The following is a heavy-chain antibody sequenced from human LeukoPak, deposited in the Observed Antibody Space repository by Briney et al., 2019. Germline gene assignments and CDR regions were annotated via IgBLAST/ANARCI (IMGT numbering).Heavy chain of an antibody. CDR1: GGSISSGSYY. D-gene: IGHD6-6*01. Sequence: SQTLSLTCTVSGGSISSGSYYWGWIRQPPGKGLEWIGKIYYSGSTYYNPSLKSRVTVSVDRSKTQFSLKLSSVTAADTAVYYCAGLLFSSSSGYYYYMDVWGKGTTVTVSS. CDR3: AGLLFSSSSGYYYYMDV. CDR2: IYYSGST. J-gene: IGHJ6*03. V-gene: IGHV4-39*01.